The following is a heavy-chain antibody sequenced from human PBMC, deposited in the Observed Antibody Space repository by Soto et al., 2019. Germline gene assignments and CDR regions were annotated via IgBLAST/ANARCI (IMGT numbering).Heavy chain of an antibody. J-gene: IGHJ4*02. V-gene: IGHV3-23*01. CDR3: AKDPVGATTRYYFDY. CDR2: ISGSGGST. CDR1: GFTFSSYA. Sequence: GGSLRLSCAASGFTFSSYAMSWVRQAPGKGLEWVSVISGSGGSTYYADSVKGRFTISRDNSKNTLYLQMNSLRAEDTAVYYCAKDPVGATTRYYFDYWGQGTLVTVSS. D-gene: IGHD1-26*01.